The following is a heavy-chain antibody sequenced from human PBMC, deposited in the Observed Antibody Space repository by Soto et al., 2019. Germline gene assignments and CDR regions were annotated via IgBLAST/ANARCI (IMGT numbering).Heavy chain of an antibody. V-gene: IGHV1-69*02. D-gene: IGHD4-17*01. CDR3: ARSATVEEHNDD. Sequence: QVQLVQSGAEVKKPGSSVKVSCKASGGTFSSYTISWVRQAPGQGLEWMGRIIPILGIANYAQKFQGRVTITADKSTSTAYMELSSLRSEDTAVYYCARSATVEEHNDDWGQGPWSPSPQ. CDR2: IIPILGIA. J-gene: IGHJ4*02. CDR1: GGTFSSYT.